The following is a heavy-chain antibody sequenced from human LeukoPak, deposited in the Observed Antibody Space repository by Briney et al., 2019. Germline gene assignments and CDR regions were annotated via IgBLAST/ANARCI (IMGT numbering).Heavy chain of an antibody. CDR2: INHSGST. D-gene: IGHD1-26*01. J-gene: IGHJ4*02. Sequence: PSETLSLTCAVYGGSFSGYHWSWIRQPPGKGLEWIGEINHSGSTNYNPSLKSRVTISVDTSKNQFSLKLSSVTAADTAVYYCAREIVGATNTIDYWGQGTLVTVSS. CDR3: AREIVGATNTIDY. V-gene: IGHV4-34*01. CDR1: GGSFSGYH.